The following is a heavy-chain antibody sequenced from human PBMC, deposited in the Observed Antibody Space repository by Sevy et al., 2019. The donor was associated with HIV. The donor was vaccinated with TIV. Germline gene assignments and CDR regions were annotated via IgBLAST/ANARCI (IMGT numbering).Heavy chain of an antibody. D-gene: IGHD5-18*01. CDR1: GGSISNYY. CDR2: IYYSGGT. V-gene: IGHV4-59*01. J-gene: IGHJ4*02. Sequence: SETLSLTCTVSGGSISNYYWSWLRQPPGKGLEWIGYIYYSGGTNYNPSLKSRVTISVDTSKNQFSLMLSSVTAADTAVYYCARAVRGYSYDVDYWGQGTLVTVSS. CDR3: ARAVRGYSYDVDY.